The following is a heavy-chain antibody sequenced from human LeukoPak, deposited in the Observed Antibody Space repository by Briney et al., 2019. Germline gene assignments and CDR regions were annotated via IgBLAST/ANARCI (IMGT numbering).Heavy chain of an antibody. J-gene: IGHJ4*02. CDR2: INHSGST. CDR3: AGGRGYYDSSGLDY. D-gene: IGHD3-22*01. CDR1: GGSFSGYY. V-gene: IGHV4-34*01. Sequence: PETPLDTCAVYGGSFSGYYWSWIRQPPGKGLEWIGEINHSGSTNYNPSLKSRVTISVDTSKNQFSLKLSSVTAADTAVYYCAGGRGYYDSSGLDYWGQGTLVTVSS.